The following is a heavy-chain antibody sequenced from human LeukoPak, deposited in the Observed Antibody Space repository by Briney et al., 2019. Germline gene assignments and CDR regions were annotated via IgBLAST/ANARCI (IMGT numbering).Heavy chain of an antibody. CDR2: ISAYNGNT. D-gene: IGHD3-22*01. CDR3: ARGPPVLGYYDSSGYSHTFDY. Sequence: GASVKVSCKASGYTFTSYGISWVRQAPGQGLEWMGWISAYNGNTNYAQKLQGRVTMTTDTSTSTAYMELRSLRSDDTAVYYCARGPPVLGYYDSSGYSHTFDYWGQGTLVTVSS. J-gene: IGHJ4*02. CDR1: GYTFTSYG. V-gene: IGHV1-18*01.